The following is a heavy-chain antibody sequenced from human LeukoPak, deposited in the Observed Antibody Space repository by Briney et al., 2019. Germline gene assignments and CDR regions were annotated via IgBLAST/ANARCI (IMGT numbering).Heavy chain of an antibody. V-gene: IGHV4-34*01. Sequence: PSETLSLTCAVYGGSFSAYYWTWIRQPPGKGLEWIGEINHSGSSNYNSSLRSRVTISVDTSYKQFSLRLRSVTAADMAVYYCARGRTSGGYPHFDSWGQGIQVTVSS. CDR2: INHSGSS. D-gene: IGHD6-19*01. J-gene: IGHJ4*02. CDR3: ARGRTSGGYPHFDS. CDR1: GGSFSAYY.